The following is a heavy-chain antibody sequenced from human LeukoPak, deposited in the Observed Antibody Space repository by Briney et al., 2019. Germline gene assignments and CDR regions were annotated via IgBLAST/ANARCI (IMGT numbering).Heavy chain of an antibody. D-gene: IGHD1-26*01. J-gene: IGHJ4*02. CDR2: LSSSGTI. Sequence: GGSLRLSCAASGFTFSSYNMNRVRQAPGKGLEWVSYLSSSGTIYYADSVKGRFTISRDNAKNSLYLQMKSLRDEDTAVYYCARSGLVGATTGYFDYWGQGTLVTVSS. CDR3: ARSGLVGATTGYFDY. V-gene: IGHV3-48*02. CDR1: GFTFSSYN.